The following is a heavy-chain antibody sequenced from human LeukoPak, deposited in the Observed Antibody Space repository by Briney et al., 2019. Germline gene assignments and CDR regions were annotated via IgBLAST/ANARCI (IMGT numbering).Heavy chain of an antibody. CDR2: MNPNSGNT. CDR3: ASYIVVVPAHRNHVRDV. D-gene: IGHD2-2*01. J-gene: IGHJ6*01. V-gene: IGHV1-8*02. Sequence: PMASVKVSCKASGYTFTSYGISWVRQAPGQGLEWMGWMNPNSGNTGYAQKFQGRVTMTRNTSISTAYMELSSLRSEDTAVYYCASYIVVVPAHRNHVRDVWGQGTTVTVSS. CDR1: GYTFTSYG.